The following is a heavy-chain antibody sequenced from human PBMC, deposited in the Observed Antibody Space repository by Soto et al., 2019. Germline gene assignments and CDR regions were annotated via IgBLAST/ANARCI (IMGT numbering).Heavy chain of an antibody. D-gene: IGHD3-9*01. CDR1: GFTVSSNY. V-gene: IGHV3-53*01. CDR2: IYSGGST. CDR3: ARADILTGYPYFDY. Sequence: GGSLRLSCAASGFTVSSNYMSWVRQAPGKGLEWVSVIYSGGSTYYADSVKGRFTISRDNSKNTLYLQMNSLRAEDTAVYYCARADILTGYPYFDYWGQGTMVTVSS. J-gene: IGHJ4*02.